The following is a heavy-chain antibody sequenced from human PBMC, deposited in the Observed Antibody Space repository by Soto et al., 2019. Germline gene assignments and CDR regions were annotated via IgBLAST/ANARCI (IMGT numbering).Heavy chain of an antibody. J-gene: IGHJ4*02. CDR3: ARGLHCSGGSCVFEY. Sequence: EVQLVESGGGLVKPGGSLRLSCAASGFTFSSYSMNWVRQAPGKGLEWVSSISSSSSYIYYADSVKGRFTISRDNAKNSLYLQMNSLRAEDTAVYYCARGLHCSGGSCVFEYWGQGTRVTVSS. D-gene: IGHD2-15*01. CDR2: ISSSSSYI. CDR1: GFTFSSYS. V-gene: IGHV3-21*01.